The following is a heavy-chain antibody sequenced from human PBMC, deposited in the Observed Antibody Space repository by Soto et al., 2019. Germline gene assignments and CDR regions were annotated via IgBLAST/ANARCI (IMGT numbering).Heavy chain of an antibody. CDR2: VDSSGGIT. D-gene: IGHD2-21*01. J-gene: IGHJ5*02. CDR3: AKRDVPHSTSNAYFYDR. V-gene: IGHV3-23*01. CDR1: GISFTTFL. Sequence: PGGSLRLSCVASGISFTTFLMSCVRQAPGKGLEWVSSVDSSGGITYYADSVKGRFTISRDNSKNTLYLRMTSLTADDTAVYFCAKRDVPHSTSNAYFYDRWGRGVLVTVSS.